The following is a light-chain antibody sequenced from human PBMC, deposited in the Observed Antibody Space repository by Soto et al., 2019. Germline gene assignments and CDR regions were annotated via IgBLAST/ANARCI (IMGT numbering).Light chain of an antibody. CDR1: QSISTY. J-gene: IGKJ1*01. Sequence: DIQMTQSPSTLSGSVGDRVTLTCRASQSISTYLNWYLQEPGKAPKLLIYAASTLQSGVPSRFSGSGSGTDFTLTISSLQPEDSATFYCQQSFNTPRTFGQGTKVDIK. CDR2: AAS. V-gene: IGKV1-39*01. CDR3: QQSFNTPRT.